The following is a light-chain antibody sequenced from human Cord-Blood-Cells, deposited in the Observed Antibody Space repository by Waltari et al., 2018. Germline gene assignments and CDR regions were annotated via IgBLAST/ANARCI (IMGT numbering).Light chain of an antibody. CDR1: SSDVGGYNY. CDR2: EVS. Sequence: QSALTQPASVSGSPGQSITISCTGTSSDVGGYNYVSWYQQHPGKAPKLMIYEVSNGPSGVFNRLSRSKSGNAASLTICGLQAEVEADYYCSSYTSSITLVFGTGTKVTVL. CDR3: SSYTSSITLV. V-gene: IGLV2-14*01. J-gene: IGLJ1*01.